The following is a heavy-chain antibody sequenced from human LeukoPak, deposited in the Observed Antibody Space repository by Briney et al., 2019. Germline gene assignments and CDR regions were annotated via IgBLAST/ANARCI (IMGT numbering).Heavy chain of an antibody. CDR1: GFTVSSNF. J-gene: IGHJ4*02. CDR3: ARVATLYYFDY. D-gene: IGHD2-15*01. CDR2: IYGGGSS. Sequence: GGSLRLSCAASGFTVSSNFTNWVRQAPGKGLEWVSIIYGGGSSYYADSVKGRFTISRDNSKNTLYLQMNSLRAEDTAVYYCARVATLYYFDYWGQGTLVTVSS. V-gene: IGHV3-53*01.